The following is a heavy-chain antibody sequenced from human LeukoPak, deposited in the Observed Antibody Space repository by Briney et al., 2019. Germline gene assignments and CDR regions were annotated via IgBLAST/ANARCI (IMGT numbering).Heavy chain of an antibody. D-gene: IGHD3-22*01. J-gene: IGHJ5*02. V-gene: IGHV4-4*07. CDR1: GGSISSYY. Sequence: PSETLSLTCTVSGGSISSYYWSWIRQPAGKGLEWIGRIYTSGTPNYNPSPKSRVTISVDTSKNQFSLKLSSVTAADTAVYYCARHGQTYYYDSSGHHGDWFDPWGQGTLVTVSS. CDR2: IYTSGTP. CDR3: ARHGQTYYYDSSGHHGDWFDP.